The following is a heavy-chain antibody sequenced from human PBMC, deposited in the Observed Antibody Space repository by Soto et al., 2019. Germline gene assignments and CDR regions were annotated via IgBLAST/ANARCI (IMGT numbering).Heavy chain of an antibody. V-gene: IGHV4-34*01. CDR2: INHSGST. CDR3: ARGGSLLWFGEFPDY. CDR1: GGSFSGYY. Sequence: QVQLQQWGAGLLKPSETLSLTCAVYGGSFSGYYWRWIRQPPGKGLEWIGEINHSGSTNYDPSLKSRVTIXXDXSXXQVSLKLSSVTAADTAVYYCARGGSLLWFGEFPDYWGQGTLVTVSS. J-gene: IGHJ4*02. D-gene: IGHD3-10*01.